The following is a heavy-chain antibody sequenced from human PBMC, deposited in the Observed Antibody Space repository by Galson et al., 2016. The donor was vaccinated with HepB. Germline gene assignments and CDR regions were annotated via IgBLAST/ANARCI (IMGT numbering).Heavy chain of an antibody. D-gene: IGHD2-8*02. V-gene: IGHV1-3*04. CDR1: GYTFTAYA. CDR3: ARRLVGSYGDAFDI. CDR2: INTAKGDT. J-gene: IGHJ3*02. Sequence: SVKVSCKASGYTFTAYAIHWVRQAPGQRLEWMAWINTAKGDTRYSQKLQGRVTLTRDTSATTASMELSSLRSEDTAVYYWARRLVGSYGDAFDIWGQGTLVTVSS.